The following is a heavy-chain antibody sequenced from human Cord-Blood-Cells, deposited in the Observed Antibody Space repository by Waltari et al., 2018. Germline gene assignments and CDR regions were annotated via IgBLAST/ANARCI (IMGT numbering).Heavy chain of an antibody. J-gene: IGHJ2*01. D-gene: IGHD6-25*01. CDR1: GGSFSGYY. V-gene: IGHV4-34*01. Sequence: QVQLQQWGAGLLKPSETLSLTCAVYGGSFSGYYLSWVRQPPGKGLEWIGEIKHSGSTNYNPSLKRRVTISVDTSKNQFSLKLSSVTAADTAVYDCARARESAYWYFDLWGRGTLVTVSS. CDR3: ARARESAYWYFDL. CDR2: IKHSGST.